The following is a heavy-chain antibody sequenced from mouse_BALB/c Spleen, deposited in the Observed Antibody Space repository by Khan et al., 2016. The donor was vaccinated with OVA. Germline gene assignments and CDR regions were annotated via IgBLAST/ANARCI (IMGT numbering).Heavy chain of an antibody. CDR2: ISSGGSYT. D-gene: IGHD1-1*01. V-gene: IGHV5-6*01. Sequence: EVELVESGGDLVKPGGSLKLSCAASGFTFSTYGMSWVRQTPDKRLVWVAAISSGGSYTYYPDSVKGRFTISRDTAKNPLYLQMSSLKSEDTAMYYCTRVAYYYNSEGFAYWGQGALVTVSA. J-gene: IGHJ3*01. CDR1: GFTFSTYG. CDR3: TRVAYYYNSEGFAY.